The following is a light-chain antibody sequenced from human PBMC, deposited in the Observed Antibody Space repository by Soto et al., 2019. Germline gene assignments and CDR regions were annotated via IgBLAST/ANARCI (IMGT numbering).Light chain of an antibody. CDR2: DVS. CDR3: SSYTSSSTLV. Sequence: QSALTQPASVSGSPGQSITLSCTGTSSDVGGYNYVSWYQQHPGKAPKLMIYDVSNRPSGVSNRFSGSKSGNTASLTISGLQAEDEAVYYCSSYTSSSTLVFGTGTKLTVL. J-gene: IGLJ1*01. V-gene: IGLV2-14*01. CDR1: SSDVGGYNY.